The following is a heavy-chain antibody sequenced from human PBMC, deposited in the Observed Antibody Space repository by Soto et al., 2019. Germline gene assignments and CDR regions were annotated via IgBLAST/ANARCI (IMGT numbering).Heavy chain of an antibody. CDR1: GFTFSSYG. V-gene: IGHV3-30*18. CDR3: AKDYNEYYDFWSGYYTVDY. D-gene: IGHD3-3*01. Sequence: GGSLRLSCAASGFTFSSYGMHWVRQAPGKGLEWVAVISYDGSDKYYADSVKGRFTISRDNSKNTLYLQMNSLRAEDTAVYYCAKDYNEYYDFWSGYYTVDYWGQGTLVTVSS. J-gene: IGHJ4*02. CDR2: ISYDGSDK.